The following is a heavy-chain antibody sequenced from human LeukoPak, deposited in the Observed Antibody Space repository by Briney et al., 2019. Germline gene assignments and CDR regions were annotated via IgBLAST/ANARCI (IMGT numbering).Heavy chain of an antibody. CDR1: GYTFTGYY. CDR3: ARGGFHSSSWYVFYFDY. V-gene: IGHV1-2*02. J-gene: IGHJ4*02. D-gene: IGHD6-13*01. CDR2: INPNSGGT. Sequence: ASVKVSCKASGYTFTGYYMHWVRQAPGQGLEWMGWINPNSGGTNYAQKFQGRVTMTRDTSISTAYMELSRLRSDDTAVYYCARGGFHSSSWYVFYFDYWGQGTLVTVSS.